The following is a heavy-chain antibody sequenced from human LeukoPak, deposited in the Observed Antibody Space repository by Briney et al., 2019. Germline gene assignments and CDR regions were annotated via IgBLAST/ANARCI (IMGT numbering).Heavy chain of an antibody. V-gene: IGHV4-61*01. Sequence: SETLSLTCTVSGCSFSSGSYYWSWIPQPPGKGLEWIGYIYYSGSTNYNPSLKSRVTITVDTSKNEFSLKLSSVTAAEPAVYYCAREENGWNGSDDAFDIWGQGTMVTVSS. CDR2: IYYSGST. J-gene: IGHJ3*02. D-gene: IGHD1-1*01. CDR1: GCSFSSGSYY. CDR3: AREENGWNGSDDAFDI.